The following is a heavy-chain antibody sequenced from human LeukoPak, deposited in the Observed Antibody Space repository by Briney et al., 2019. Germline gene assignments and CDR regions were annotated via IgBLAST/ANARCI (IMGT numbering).Heavy chain of an antibody. CDR1: GFTFDDYG. V-gene: IGHV4-34*01. J-gene: IGHJ5*02. D-gene: IGHD2-2*02. Sequence: GSLRLSCAASGFTFDDYGMSWIRQPPGKGLEWIGEINHRGSTNYNPSLKSRLTMSVDTSKKQFSLNLSSVTAADTAVYYCARGIREKWFDPWGQGSLVTVSS. CDR2: INHRGST. CDR3: ARGIREKWFDP.